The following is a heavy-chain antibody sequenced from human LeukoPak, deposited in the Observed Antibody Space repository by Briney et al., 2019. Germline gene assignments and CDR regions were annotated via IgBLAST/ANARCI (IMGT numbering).Heavy chain of an antibody. CDR2: IYTSGST. J-gene: IGHJ4*02. Sequence: KASETLSLTCTVSGGSISSYYWSWIRQPPGKGLEWIGYIYTSGSTNYNPSLKSRVTISVDTSKNQFSLKLSSVTAADPAVYYCARNRDYDSWSGYYKSSYFDYWGQGTLVTVSS. D-gene: IGHD3-3*01. CDR1: GGSISSYY. CDR3: ARNRDYDSWSGYYKSSYFDY. V-gene: IGHV4-4*09.